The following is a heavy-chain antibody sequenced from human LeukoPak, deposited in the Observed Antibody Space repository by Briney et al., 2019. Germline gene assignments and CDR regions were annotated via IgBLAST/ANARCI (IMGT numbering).Heavy chain of an antibody. D-gene: IGHD6-19*01. Sequence: SETLSLTCTVSGGSISSSSYYWGWIRQPPGKGLEWIGSIYYSGNTHYNPSLKSRVTISVDTSKNQFSLKLSSVTAADTAVYYCARLLTVAGLYFDYWGQGTLVTVSS. CDR2: IYYSGNT. CDR1: GGSISSSSYY. J-gene: IGHJ4*02. CDR3: ARLLTVAGLYFDY. V-gene: IGHV4-39*01.